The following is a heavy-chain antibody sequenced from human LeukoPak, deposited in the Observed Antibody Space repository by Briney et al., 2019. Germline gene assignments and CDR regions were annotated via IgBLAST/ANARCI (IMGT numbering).Heavy chain of an antibody. CDR3: ARTGDGGDYVQGGNNWFDP. CDR2: INWNGGST. V-gene: IGHV3-20*04. J-gene: IGHJ5*02. Sequence: GGSLRLSCAASGFTFDDYGMSWVRQAPGKGLEWVSGINWNGGSTGYADSVKGRFTISRDNAKNSLYLQMNSLRAEDTAVYYCARTGDGGDYVQGGNNWFDPWGQGTLVTVSS. CDR1: GFTFDDYG. D-gene: IGHD4-17*01.